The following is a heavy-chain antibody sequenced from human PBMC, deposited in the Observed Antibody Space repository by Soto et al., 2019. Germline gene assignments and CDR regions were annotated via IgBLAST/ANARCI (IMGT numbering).Heavy chain of an antibody. J-gene: IGHJ4*02. D-gene: IGHD6-19*01. CDR3: AIPPPIEVAGPDY. V-gene: IGHV4-39*02. CDR2: IDDSGKV. CDR1: GGSISGNHYH. Sequence: PSETLSLTCTVSGGSISGNHYHWGWIRQPPGKGLEWIGSIDDSGKVYYNPSLTGRATLLVDTSKNRFSLTLNSVTAADTAVYYCAIPPPIEVAGPDYWGQGTLVTVSS.